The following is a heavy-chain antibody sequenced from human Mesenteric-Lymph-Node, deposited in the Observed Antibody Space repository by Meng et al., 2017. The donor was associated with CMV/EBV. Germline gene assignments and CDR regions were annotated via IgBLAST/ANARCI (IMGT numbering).Heavy chain of an antibody. CDR1: GYTFTSYA. J-gene: IGHJ1*01. V-gene: IGHV1-3*01. Sequence: SGYTFTSYARHWVRQAPGQRREWMGWINAGNGNTKYSQKFQGRVTITRDTSASTAYMELSSLRSEDTAVYYCARGYCSSTSCRYFQHWGQGTLVTVSS. CDR3: ARGYCSSTSCRYFQH. D-gene: IGHD2-2*01. CDR2: INAGNGNT.